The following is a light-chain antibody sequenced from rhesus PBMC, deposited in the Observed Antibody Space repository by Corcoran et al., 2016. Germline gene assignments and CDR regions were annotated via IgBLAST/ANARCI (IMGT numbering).Light chain of an antibody. J-gene: IGKJ2*01. V-gene: IGKV1-74*01. CDR2: KAS. CDR3: QHGYGTPFS. Sequence: DIQMTQSPSSLSASVGDRVTITCRARENVNTYLHWYQQRPGKAPKLLIYKASTLQSGVPSRFSGSGSGTDYTVTSSPLQPEDVATYYCQHGYGTPFSFGQGTKVEIK. CDR1: ENVNTY.